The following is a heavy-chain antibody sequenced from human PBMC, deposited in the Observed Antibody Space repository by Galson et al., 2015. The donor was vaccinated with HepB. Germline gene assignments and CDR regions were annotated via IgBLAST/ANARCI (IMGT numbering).Heavy chain of an antibody. CDR3: AKDRLELGELFYFDY. Sequence: SLRLSCAASAFTFSSYTMNWVRQAPGKGLDWVSGIDGSGATTHYADSVKGRFTISRDNSKNTLYLQMNNLRAEDTAVYYCAKDRLELGELFYFDYWGQGTLVTVS. CDR2: IDGSGATT. D-gene: IGHD3-10*01. J-gene: IGHJ4*02. CDR1: AFTFSSYT. V-gene: IGHV3-23*01.